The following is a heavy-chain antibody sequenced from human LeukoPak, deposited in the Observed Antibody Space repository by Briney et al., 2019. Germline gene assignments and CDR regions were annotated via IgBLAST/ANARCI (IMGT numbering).Heavy chain of an antibody. D-gene: IGHD6-19*01. CDR3: ARASAVAGTRHY. J-gene: IGHJ4*02. V-gene: IGHV3-21*01. Sequence: KPGGSLRLSCAASGFTFSSYSMNGVRQAPGKGLEWVSSISSSSSYRFYADSVQGRFTISRDNAKNSLYLQMNSLRAEDTAVYYCARASAVAGTRHYWGQGTLVTVSS. CDR2: ISSSSSYR. CDR1: GFTFSSYS.